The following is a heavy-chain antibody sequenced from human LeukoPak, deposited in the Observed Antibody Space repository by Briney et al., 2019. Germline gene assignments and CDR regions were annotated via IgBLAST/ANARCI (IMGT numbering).Heavy chain of an antibody. J-gene: IGHJ6*02. D-gene: IGHD2-2*01. CDR3: AKDRLGVPAALNYYGMDV. V-gene: IGHV4-4*08. Sequence: TSETLSLTCTVSGGSTSSDYWSWIRQSPGKGLEWVGYVYNSGDIGKNPSLKSRVTILLDTSKNQCSLKLTSVSAADTAVYYCAKDRLGVPAALNYYGMDVWGQGTTVTVSS. CDR1: GGSTSSDY. CDR2: VYNSGDI.